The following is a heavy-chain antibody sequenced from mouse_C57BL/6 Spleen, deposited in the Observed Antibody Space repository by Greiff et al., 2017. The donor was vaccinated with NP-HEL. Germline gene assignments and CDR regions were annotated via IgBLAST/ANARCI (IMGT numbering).Heavy chain of an antibody. CDR3: ARDAETGRFDY. V-gene: IGHV5-4*01. CDR2: ISDGGSYT. J-gene: IGHJ2*01. D-gene: IGHD4-1*01. Sequence: EVKLVESGGGLVKPGGSLKLSCAASGFTFSSYAMSWVRQTPEKRLEWVATISDGGSYTYYPDNVKGRFTISRDNAKNNLYLQMSHLKSEDTAMYYCARDAETGRFDYWGQGTTLTVSS. CDR1: GFTFSSYA.